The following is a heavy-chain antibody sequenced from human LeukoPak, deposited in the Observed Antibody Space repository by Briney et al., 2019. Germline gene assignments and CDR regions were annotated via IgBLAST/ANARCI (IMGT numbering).Heavy chain of an antibody. CDR2: MNPNSGNT. Sequence: ASVKVSCKASGYTFTSYDINWVRQATGQGLEWMGWMNPNSGNTGYAQKFQGRVTITRNTSISTAYMELSSLRSEDTAVYYCARGSRLRYFDWSIRGWFDPWGQGTLVTVSS. V-gene: IGHV1-8*03. J-gene: IGHJ5*02. CDR1: GYTFTSYD. CDR3: ARGSRLRYFDWSIRGWFDP. D-gene: IGHD3-9*01.